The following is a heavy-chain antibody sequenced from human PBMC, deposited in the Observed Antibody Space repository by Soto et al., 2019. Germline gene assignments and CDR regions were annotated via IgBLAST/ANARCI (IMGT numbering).Heavy chain of an antibody. CDR1: GFSFTGYY. Sequence: ASVKVSCKASGFSFTGYYIHWLRQAPGQGLEWMGWINAHSGGTEYAQKFQGRVTLTRDTSIATAYLTPTSLTSDDTALYYCAKDLTRQLAYWLDPWGQGTQVTVSS. D-gene: IGHD6-6*01. CDR3: AKDLTRQLAYWLDP. J-gene: IGHJ5*02. CDR2: INAHSGGT. V-gene: IGHV1-2*02.